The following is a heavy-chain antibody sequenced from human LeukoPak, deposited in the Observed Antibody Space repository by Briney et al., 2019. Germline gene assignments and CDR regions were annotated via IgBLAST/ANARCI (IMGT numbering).Heavy chain of an antibody. V-gene: IGHV1-46*01. D-gene: IGHD6-19*01. CDR3: ARDRPAARSGSINYYGMDV. Sequence: ASVKVSCKASGFTFTHYYIHWVRQAPGQGLEWMGIINPSGRGTNYAQKFRGRVTMTRDTSTSTAYMELRSLRSDDTAVYYCARDRPAARSGSINYYGMDVWGQGTTVTVSS. CDR1: GFTFTHYY. J-gene: IGHJ6*02. CDR2: INPSGRGT.